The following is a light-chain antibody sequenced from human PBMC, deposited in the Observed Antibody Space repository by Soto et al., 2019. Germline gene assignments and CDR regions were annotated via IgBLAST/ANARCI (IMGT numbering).Light chain of an antibody. V-gene: IGLV7-46*01. CDR1: TGAVTSGHY. Sequence: QAVVTQEPSLTVSPGGTVTLTCGSSTGAVTSGHYPYWFQQKPGQAPRTLISDTTNKHSWTPARFSGSLLGGKAALTLSGGGRGEGGYFSFFPSYPGGGVFGGGTKLP. CDR3: FPSYPGGGV. J-gene: IGLJ2*01. CDR2: DTT.